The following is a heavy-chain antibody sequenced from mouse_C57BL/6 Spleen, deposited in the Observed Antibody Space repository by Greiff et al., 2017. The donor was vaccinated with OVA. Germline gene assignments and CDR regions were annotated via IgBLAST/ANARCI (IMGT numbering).Heavy chain of an antibody. Sequence: QVQLQQPGAELVKPGASVKMSCKASGYTFTSYWITWVKQRPGQGLEWIGDIYPSSGSTNYNEKFKSKATLTVDTSSSTAYMQLSSLTSEDSAVYYCARSEGYYEDFDVWGTGTTVTVSS. CDR2: IYPSSGST. CDR1: GYTFTSYW. D-gene: IGHD2-4*01. V-gene: IGHV1-55*01. J-gene: IGHJ1*03. CDR3: ARSEGYYEDFDV.